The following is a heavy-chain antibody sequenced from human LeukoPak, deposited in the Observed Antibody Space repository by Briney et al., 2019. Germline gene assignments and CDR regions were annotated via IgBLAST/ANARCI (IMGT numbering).Heavy chain of an antibody. CDR2: IRSKIDGETI. Sequence: PGGSLRLSCGASGFSFNYAYMSWVRQAPGKGPEWVGLIRSKIDGETIGYAAPAKDRFVISRDDSKNTVYLQMTSLKIEDTAVYYCTTAGISGTRWYYNGMDVWGQGTTVTVSS. CDR1: GFSFNYAY. CDR3: TTAGISGTRWYYNGMDV. J-gene: IGHJ6*02. V-gene: IGHV3-15*01. D-gene: IGHD1-20*01.